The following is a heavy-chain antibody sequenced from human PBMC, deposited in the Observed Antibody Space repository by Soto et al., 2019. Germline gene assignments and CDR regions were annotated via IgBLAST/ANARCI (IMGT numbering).Heavy chain of an antibody. V-gene: IGHV1-46*01. CDR3: ARSSPRDGYDY. Sequence: QVQLVQSGAEVKKPGASVKVSCKASGYTFTSYYMHWVRQAPGQGLEWMGIINPSGGSTSYAQKFQGRVTMTRDTSTRTVYMELSSLRSEDTAVYYCARSSPRDGYDYWGQGTLVTVSS. D-gene: IGHD5-12*01. CDR1: GYTFTSYY. CDR2: INPSGGST. J-gene: IGHJ4*02.